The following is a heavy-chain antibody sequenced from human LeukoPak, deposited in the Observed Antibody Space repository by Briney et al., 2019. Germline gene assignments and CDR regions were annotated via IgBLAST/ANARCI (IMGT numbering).Heavy chain of an antibody. J-gene: IGHJ1*01. Sequence: GASVKVSCEASGGTFSSYAISWVRQAPGQGLEWMGGIIPIFGTANYAQKFQGRVTITADESTSTAYMELSSLRSEDTAVYYRARFYCSSTSCRRGYFQHWGQGTLVTVSS. CDR1: GGTFSSYA. D-gene: IGHD2-2*01. CDR2: IIPIFGTA. V-gene: IGHV1-69*13. CDR3: ARFYCSSTSCRRGYFQH.